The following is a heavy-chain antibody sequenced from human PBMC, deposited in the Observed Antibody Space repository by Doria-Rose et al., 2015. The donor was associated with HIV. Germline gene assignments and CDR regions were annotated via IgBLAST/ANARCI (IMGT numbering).Heavy chain of an antibody. CDR3: ARIKSSRWYHKYYFDF. D-gene: IGHD6-13*01. Sequence: QVTLKESSPVLVKPTETLTLTCTVSGVSLSSPGVGVSWIRQPPGKALEWLANIFSDDERSYKTSLKSRLTISRGTSKSQVVLTMTDMDPVDTATYYCARIKSSRWYHKYYFDFWGQGTLVIVSA. J-gene: IGHJ4*02. CDR1: GVSLSSPGVG. V-gene: IGHV2-26*01. CDR2: IFSDDER.